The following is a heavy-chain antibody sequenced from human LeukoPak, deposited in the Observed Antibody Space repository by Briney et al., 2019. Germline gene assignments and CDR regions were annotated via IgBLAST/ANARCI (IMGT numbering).Heavy chain of an antibody. CDR2: IKRDGSEK. CDR1: GFTFSSYW. CDR3: ARIAPHSGSPAHAFDL. D-gene: IGHD1-26*01. Sequence: QPGGYLRLSCAGPGFTFSSYWMSWLRQAPGNGLLWVANIKRDGSEKYYVDSGKGRFTISRDNDKTSLYLQMNRLRAEDTAVYYCARIAPHSGSPAHAFDLWPQEPMDTVSS. J-gene: IGHJ3*01. V-gene: IGHV3-7*01.